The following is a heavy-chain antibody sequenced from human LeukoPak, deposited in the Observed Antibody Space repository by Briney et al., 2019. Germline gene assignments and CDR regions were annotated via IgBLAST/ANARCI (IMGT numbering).Heavy chain of an antibody. CDR1: GGTFSRSA. D-gene: IGHD4-17*01. V-gene: IGHV1-69*04. CDR3: ARDPGKYGDYSRPSGLDY. CDR2: IIPILGII. Sequence: SVKVSCKASGGTFSRSAIIWVRQAPGQGLEWMGRIIPILGIINYAQKFQDRVSITADKSTSTAYMELSSLRSEDTAMYYCARDPGKYGDYSRPSGLDYWGQGTLVTVSP. J-gene: IGHJ4*02.